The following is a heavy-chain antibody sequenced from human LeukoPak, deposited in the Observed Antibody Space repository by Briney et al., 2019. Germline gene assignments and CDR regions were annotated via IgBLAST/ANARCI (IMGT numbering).Heavy chain of an antibody. CDR3: ARGIVVVPAAIPRGYYYYYGMDV. CDR2: INHSGST. J-gene: IGHJ6*02. CDR1: GGSFSGYY. Sequence: PSETLSLTCAVYGGSFSGYYWSWIRQPPGEGLEWIGEINHSGSTNYNPSLKSRVTISVDTSKNQFSLKLSSVTAADTAVYYCARGIVVVPAAIPRGYYYYYGMDVWGQGTTVTVSS. D-gene: IGHD2-2*01. V-gene: IGHV4-34*01.